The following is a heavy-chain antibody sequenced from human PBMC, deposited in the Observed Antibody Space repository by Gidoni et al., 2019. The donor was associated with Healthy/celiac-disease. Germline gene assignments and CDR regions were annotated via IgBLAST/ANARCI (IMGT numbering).Heavy chain of an antibody. CDR2: INPSGGST. D-gene: IGHD3-10*02. V-gene: IGHV1-46*01. Sequence: EDSVKVACKASGDTFTRYYMHWVRQAPGKGLEWMGIINPSGGSTSYAQKFQCRVTMTRDTSTSTVYMELSRLSSEATAVYYCTRESAMLHILAIDYWCHGTLFTVSS. J-gene: IGHJ4*01. CDR3: TRESAMLHILAIDY. CDR1: GDTFTRYY.